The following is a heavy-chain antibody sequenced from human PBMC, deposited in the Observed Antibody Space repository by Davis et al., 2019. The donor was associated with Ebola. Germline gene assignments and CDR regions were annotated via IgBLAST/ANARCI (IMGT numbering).Heavy chain of an antibody. Sequence: ASVKVSCKASGYTFTSYAMNWVRQAPGQGLEWMGWINTNTGNPTYAQGFTGRFVFSLDTSVSTAYLQISSLKAEDTAVYYCARVPDLWFGELLVSYYYDSSGYYFDYWGQGTLVTVSS. D-gene: IGHD3-22*01. J-gene: IGHJ4*02. V-gene: IGHV7-4-1*02. CDR2: INTNTGNP. CDR3: ARVPDLWFGELLVSYYYDSSGYYFDY. CDR1: GYTFTSYA.